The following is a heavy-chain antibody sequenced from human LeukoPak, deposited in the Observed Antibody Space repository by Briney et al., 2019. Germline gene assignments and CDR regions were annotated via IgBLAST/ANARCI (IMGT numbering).Heavy chain of an antibody. CDR3: ARGTVVPAATGGRGNYYYYYMDV. CDR1: GGTFSSYA. J-gene: IGHJ6*03. D-gene: IGHD2-2*01. CDR2: IIPIFGTA. Sequence: ASVKVSCKASGGTFSSYAISWVRQAPGQGLEWMGGIIPIFGTANYAQKFQGRVTITADESTSTAYMELSSLRSEDAAVYYCARGTVVPAATGGRGNYYYYYMDVWGKGTTVTVSS. V-gene: IGHV1-69*13.